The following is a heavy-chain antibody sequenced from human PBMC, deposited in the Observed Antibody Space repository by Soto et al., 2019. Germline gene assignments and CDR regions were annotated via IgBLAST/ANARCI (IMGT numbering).Heavy chain of an antibody. CDR2: INPNSGGT. CDR1: GYTFTGYY. CDR3: ARGGSGGSCYFPCYYYYGMDV. J-gene: IGHJ6*02. Sequence: ASVKVSCKASGYTFTGYYMHWVRQAPGQGLEWMGWINPNSGGTNYAQKLQGRVTMTRDTSISTAYMELSRLRSDDTAVYYCARGGSGGSCYFPCYYYYGMDVWGQGTTVTVSS. V-gene: IGHV1-2*02. D-gene: IGHD2-15*01.